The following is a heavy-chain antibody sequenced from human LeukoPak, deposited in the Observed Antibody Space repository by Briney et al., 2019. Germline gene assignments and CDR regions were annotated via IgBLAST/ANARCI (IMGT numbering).Heavy chain of an antibody. CDR2: INHSGST. Sequence: SETLSLTCAVYGGSFSDYYWSWIRQPPGKGLEWIGEINHSGSTNYNPSLKSRVTISVDTSKNQFSLKLSSVTAADTAVYYCARARIAARYFDYWGQGTLVTVSS. J-gene: IGHJ4*02. D-gene: IGHD6-6*01. CDR3: ARARIAARYFDY. V-gene: IGHV4-34*01. CDR1: GGSFSDYY.